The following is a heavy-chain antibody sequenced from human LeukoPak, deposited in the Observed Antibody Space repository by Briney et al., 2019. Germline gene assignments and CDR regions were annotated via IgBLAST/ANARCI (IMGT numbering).Heavy chain of an antibody. V-gene: IGHV3-9*01. CDR3: AKDSGEDYYDSSGYRNWFDP. J-gene: IGHJ5*02. CDR2: ISWNSGSI. CDR1: GGSISSYY. Sequence: LSLTCTVSGGSISSYYWSWIRQPAGKGLEWVSGISWNSGSIGYADSVKGRFTISRDNAKNSLYLQMNSLRAEDTALYYCAKDSGEDYYDSSGYRNWFDPWGQGTLVTVSS. D-gene: IGHD3-22*01.